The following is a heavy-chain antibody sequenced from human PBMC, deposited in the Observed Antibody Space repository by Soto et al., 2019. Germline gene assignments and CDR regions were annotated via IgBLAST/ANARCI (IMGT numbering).Heavy chain of an antibody. CDR2: ISYDGSNK. CDR3: AKVITMVRGVKYYYYGMDV. D-gene: IGHD3-10*01. V-gene: IGHV3-30-3*01. Sequence: GGSLRLSCAASGFTLSSYAMHWVRQAPGKGLEWVAVISYDGSNKYYADSVKGRFTISRDNSKNTLYLQMNSLRAEDTAVYYCAKVITMVRGVKYYYYGMDVWGQGTTVTVSS. J-gene: IGHJ6*02. CDR1: GFTLSSYA.